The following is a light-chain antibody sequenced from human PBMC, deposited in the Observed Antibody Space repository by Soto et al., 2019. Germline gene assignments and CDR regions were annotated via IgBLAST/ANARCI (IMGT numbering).Light chain of an antibody. CDR3: QQYNTLNT. CDR1: QNVNSN. V-gene: IGKV3-15*01. CDR2: NAS. J-gene: IGKJ2*01. Sequence: EIAMTQSPATLPVSPGQRATLSCRASQNVNSNLAWYQQKPGQAPRLVMFNASTRATDIPARFSSSGSGTQFTLTISSLQSEDFATYYCQQYNTLNTFGQGTRLEIK.